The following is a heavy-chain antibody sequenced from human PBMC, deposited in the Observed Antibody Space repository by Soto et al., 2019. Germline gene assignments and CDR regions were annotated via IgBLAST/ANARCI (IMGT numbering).Heavy chain of an antibody. D-gene: IGHD6-13*01. J-gene: IGHJ5*02. V-gene: IGHV3-21*01. Sequence: GSLRLSCAASGFTFSSYSMNWVRQAPGKGLEWVSSISSSSSYIYYADSVKGRFTISRDNAKNSLYLQMNSLRAEDTAVYYCARDPEIAAAGPNWFDPWGQGTLVTVSS. CDR3: ARDPEIAAAGPNWFDP. CDR1: GFTFSSYS. CDR2: ISSSSSYI.